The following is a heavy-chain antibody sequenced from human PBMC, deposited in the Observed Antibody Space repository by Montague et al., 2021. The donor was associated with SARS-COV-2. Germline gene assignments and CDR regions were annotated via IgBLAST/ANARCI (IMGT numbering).Heavy chain of an antibody. CDR1: GGSFSAYY. CDR2: INHGGRT. V-gene: IGHV4-34*01. D-gene: IGHD3-10*01. J-gene: IGHJ6*02. Sequence: SETLSLICAVYGGSFSAYYWNWIRQPPGKGLEWIGDINHGGRTNFNPSLKSRVTVSLDTSKNQFSLKLRSVTAADTAVYYCARAVRGVIILSPYYAMDVWGQGTSVTVSS. CDR3: ARAVRGVIILSPYYAMDV.